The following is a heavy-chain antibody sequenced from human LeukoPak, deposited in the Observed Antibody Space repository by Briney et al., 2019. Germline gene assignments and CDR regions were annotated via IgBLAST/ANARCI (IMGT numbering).Heavy chain of an antibody. Sequence: GGSLRLSCAASGFLFSTYYINWVRQAPGKGLEWVSSISSSGTYKYYADSVKGRFTKSRDNAKNLLYLQMNSLRAEDTAVYYCGRDGEYSYAYGFDYWGPGTVVSVSS. CDR1: GFLFSTYY. CDR2: ISSSGTYK. D-gene: IGHD5-18*01. J-gene: IGHJ4*02. V-gene: IGHV3-21*06. CDR3: GRDGEYSYAYGFDY.